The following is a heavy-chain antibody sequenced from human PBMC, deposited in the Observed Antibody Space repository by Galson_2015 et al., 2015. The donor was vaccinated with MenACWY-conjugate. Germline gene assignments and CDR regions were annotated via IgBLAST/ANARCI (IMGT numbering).Heavy chain of an antibody. CDR1: GFTFSSYS. V-gene: IGHV3-21*01. CDR2: ISSSSYI. Sequence: SLRLSCAASGFTFSSYSMNWVRQAPGKGLEWVSSISSSSYIYYADSVKGRFTISRDNAKNSLYLQMNSLRAEDTAVYYCARDFLYDSSGYYSATLGYWGQGTLVTVSS. D-gene: IGHD3-22*01. J-gene: IGHJ4*02. CDR3: ARDFLYDSSGYYSATLGY.